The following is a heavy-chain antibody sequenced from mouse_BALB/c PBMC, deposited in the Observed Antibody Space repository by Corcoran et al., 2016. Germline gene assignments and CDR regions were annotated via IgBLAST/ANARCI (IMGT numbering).Heavy chain of an antibody. J-gene: IGHJ2*01. CDR2: INTYNGEP. V-gene: IGHV9-3-1*01. Sequence: QIQLVQAGPELKKPGETVKISCKASGYTFTNYGMTWVKQAPGKGLRWLGWINTYNGEPTYADDFKGRFAFSLETSASTAYLQINTLKNEDTATYFCANGNYVDYWGQGTTLTVSS. CDR1: GYTFTNYG. D-gene: IGHD2-1*01. CDR3: ANGNYVDY.